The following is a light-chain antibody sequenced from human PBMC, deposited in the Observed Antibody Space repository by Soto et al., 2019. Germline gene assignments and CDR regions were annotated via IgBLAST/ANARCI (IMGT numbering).Light chain of an antibody. Sequence: AIQMTQSPSSLSASVGDRVTIACRASQGIKNDLAWYQQKPGKAPKLLIYAASSFHSGVPSRFSGRGSGTEFTLTINSLQPEDFATYYCQQYKSYLRTFGQGTKVDIK. CDR2: AAS. J-gene: IGKJ1*01. CDR1: QGIKND. CDR3: QQYKSYLRT. V-gene: IGKV1-6*01.